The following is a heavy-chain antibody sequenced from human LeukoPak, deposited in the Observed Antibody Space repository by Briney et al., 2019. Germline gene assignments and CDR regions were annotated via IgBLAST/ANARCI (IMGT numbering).Heavy chain of an antibody. CDR1: GGSFSGYY. D-gene: IGHD3-10*01. CDR3: ARGRRGYGSGSYYKSYNWFDP. V-gene: IGHV4-34*01. J-gene: IGHJ5*02. Sequence: SETLSLTCAVYGGSFSGYYWSWIRQPPGKGLEWIGEINHSGSTNYNPSLKSRVTISVDTSKDQFSLKLSSVTAADTAVYYCARGRRGYGSGSYYKSYNWFDPWGQGTLVTVSS. CDR2: INHSGST.